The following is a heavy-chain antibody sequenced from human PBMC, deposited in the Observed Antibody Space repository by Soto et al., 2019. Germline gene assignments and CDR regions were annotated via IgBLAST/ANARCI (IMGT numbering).Heavy chain of an antibody. J-gene: IGHJ4*02. CDR1: GDSISTDY. V-gene: IGHV4-59*08. Sequence: QVHLQESRPGLVKPSETLSLTCTVSGDSISTDYWSWIRQSPGKGLEWIGFIYYGGSTNYNPSLKSRVTISVDTPKNQFSLKLSSVTAADTAVYYCAKNWNWGSLVHWGQGTLVTVSS. CDR2: IYYGGST. CDR3: AKNWNWGSLVH. D-gene: IGHD7-27*01.